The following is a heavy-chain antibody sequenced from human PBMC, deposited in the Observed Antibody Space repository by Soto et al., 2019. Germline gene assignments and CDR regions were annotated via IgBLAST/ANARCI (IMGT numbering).Heavy chain of an antibody. D-gene: IGHD3-3*01. CDR3: ARDSRRGDFWSGYYGAWFDP. Sequence: GGSLRLFCAASGFTVSSYIMNWVRQAPGKGLEWVSSISSSSSYIYYADSVKGRFTISRDNAKNSLYLQMNSLRAEDTAVYYCARDSRRGDFWSGYYGAWFDPWGQGTLVTVSS. CDR1: GFTVSSYI. V-gene: IGHV3-21*01. J-gene: IGHJ5*02. CDR2: ISSSSSYI.